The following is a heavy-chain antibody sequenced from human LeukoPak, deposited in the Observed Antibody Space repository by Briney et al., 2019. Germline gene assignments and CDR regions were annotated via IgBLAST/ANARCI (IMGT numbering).Heavy chain of an antibody. Sequence: GGSLRLSCAASGFTFSSYWMSWVRQAPGKGLEWVANIKQDGSEKYYADSVKGRFTISRDNSKNTLYLQMNSLRAEDTAVYYCARVRVAGTLDYWGHGTLVTVSS. CDR3: ARVRVAGTLDY. D-gene: IGHD2-21*01. CDR1: GFTFSSYW. V-gene: IGHV3-7*01. J-gene: IGHJ4*01. CDR2: IKQDGSEK.